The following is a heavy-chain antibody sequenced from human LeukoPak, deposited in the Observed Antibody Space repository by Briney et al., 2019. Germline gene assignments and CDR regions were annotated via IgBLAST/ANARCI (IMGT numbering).Heavy chain of an antibody. D-gene: IGHD3-22*01. Sequence: ASVKVSCKASGYTFTSYGISWVRQAPGQGLEWMGWISAYNGNTNYAQKLQGRVTMTTDTSTSTAYMELRSLRSDDTAVYYCARVVTPRYYFDGSGSKMNYGGKETLVTVS. J-gene: IGHJ4*02. V-gene: IGHV1-18*01. CDR1: GYTFTSYG. CDR2: ISAYNGNT. CDR3: ARVVTPRYYFDGSGSKMNY.